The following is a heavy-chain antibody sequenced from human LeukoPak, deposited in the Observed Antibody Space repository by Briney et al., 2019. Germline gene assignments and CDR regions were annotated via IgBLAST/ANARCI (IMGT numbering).Heavy chain of an antibody. CDR2: ISSSSSYI. J-gene: IGHJ3*02. D-gene: IGHD1-20*01. Sequence: GGSLRLSCAASGFTFSSYSMNWVRQAPGKGLEWVSSISSSSSYIYYADSVKGRFTISRDNAKNSLYLQMNSPRAEDTAVYYCERSITGTPNDAFDIWGQGTMVTVSS. CDR3: ERSITGTPNDAFDI. CDR1: GFTFSSYS. V-gene: IGHV3-21*01.